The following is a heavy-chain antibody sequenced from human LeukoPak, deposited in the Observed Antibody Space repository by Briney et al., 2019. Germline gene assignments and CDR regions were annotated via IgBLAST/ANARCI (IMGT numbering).Heavy chain of an antibody. D-gene: IGHD4-23*01. Sequence: PSETLSLTCTVSGGSISSYYWSWIRQPPGKGLEWIGYIYYSGSTNYNPSLKSRVTISVDTSKNQFSLKLSSVTAADTAVYYCARTGGGNLLGFDYWGQGTLVTGSS. J-gene: IGHJ4*02. CDR2: IYYSGST. CDR1: GGSISSYY. CDR3: ARTGGGNLLGFDY. V-gene: IGHV4-59*01.